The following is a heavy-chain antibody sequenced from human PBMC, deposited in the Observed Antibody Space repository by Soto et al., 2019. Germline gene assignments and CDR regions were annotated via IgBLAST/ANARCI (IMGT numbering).Heavy chain of an antibody. CDR3: AREGGGSYFLGSGY. D-gene: IGHD1-26*01. V-gene: IGHV1-69*12. Sequence: QVQLVQSGAEVKKPGSSVKVSCKASGGTFSSYAISWVRQAPGQGLEWMGGIIPIFGTANYAQKFQGRVTVAADESTSTAYMELSSRRSEETAVYYCAREGGGSYFLGSGYWGQGTLVTVSS. CDR1: GGTFSSYA. CDR2: IIPIFGTA. J-gene: IGHJ4*02.